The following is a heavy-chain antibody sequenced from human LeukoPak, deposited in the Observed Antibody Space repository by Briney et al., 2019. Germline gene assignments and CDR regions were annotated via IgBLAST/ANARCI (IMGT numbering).Heavy chain of an antibody. CDR1: GFTLCDGS. CDR3: ALREISVPAIYHYCYYVNV. CDR2: ISSGGNYI. V-gene: IGHV3-21*04. J-gene: IGHJ6*03. D-gene: IGHD6-25*01. Sequence: GGSLRLSCEASGFTLCDGSMKWVRQAPGKGLEWVSSISSGGNYIYYADSVQGRFTISRDNAKRSLFLQMNSLRGEDTAVYYLALREISVPAIYHYCYYVNVWGKGTTVTVSS.